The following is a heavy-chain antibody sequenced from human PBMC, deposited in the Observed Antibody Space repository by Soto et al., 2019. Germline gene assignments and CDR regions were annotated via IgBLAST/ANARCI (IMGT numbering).Heavy chain of an antibody. D-gene: IGHD3-3*01. CDR2: INHSGST. J-gene: IGHJ4*02. Sequence: SETLSLTCAVYGGSFCGYDWSWIRQPPGKGLEWIGEINHSGSTNYNPSLKSRVTISVDTSKDQFSLKLSSVTAADTAVYYCARVGPEFTIFGVVSNYFDYWGQGTLVTVSS. V-gene: IGHV4-34*01. CDR3: ARVGPEFTIFGVVSNYFDY. CDR1: GGSFCGYD.